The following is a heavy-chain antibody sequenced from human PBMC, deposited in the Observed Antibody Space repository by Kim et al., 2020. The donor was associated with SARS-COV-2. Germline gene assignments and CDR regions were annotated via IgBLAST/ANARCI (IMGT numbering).Heavy chain of an antibody. CDR3: ARRGAVLLWFGELFGAFDI. CDR1: GGSFSGYY. V-gene: IGHV4-34*01. D-gene: IGHD3-10*01. J-gene: IGHJ3*02. Sequence: SETLSLTCAVYGGSFSGYYWSWIRQPPGKGLEWIGEINHSGSTNYNPSLKSRVTISVDTSKNQFSLKLSSVTAADTAVYYCARRGAVLLWFGELFGAFDIWGQGTMVTVSS. CDR2: INHSGST.